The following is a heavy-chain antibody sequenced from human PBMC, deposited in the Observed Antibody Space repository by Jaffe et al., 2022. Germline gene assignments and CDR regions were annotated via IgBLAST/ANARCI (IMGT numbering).Heavy chain of an antibody. CDR2: INGDGSST. Sequence: EVQLVESGGGLVQPGGSLRLSCAASGFTFSSYWMHWARQAPGKGLVWVSRINGDGSSTSYADPVKGRFTISRDNAKNTLYLQMNSLRAEDTAVYFCARRSGEGPWDYWGQGTLVTVSS. CDR3: ARRSGEGPWDY. CDR1: GFTFSSYW. J-gene: IGHJ4*02. D-gene: IGHD3-16*01. V-gene: IGHV3-74*01.